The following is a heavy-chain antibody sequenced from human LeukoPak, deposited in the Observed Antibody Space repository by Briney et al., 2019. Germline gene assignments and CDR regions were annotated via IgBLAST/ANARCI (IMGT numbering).Heavy chain of an antibody. Sequence: PSETLSLTCAVYGGSFSGYYWSWIRQPPGRGLEWIGEINHSGSTNYNPSLKSRVTISVDTSKNQFSLKLSSVTAADTAVYYCARGQGTVTTHWGQGTLVTVSS. J-gene: IGHJ4*02. V-gene: IGHV4-34*01. D-gene: IGHD4-17*01. CDR3: ARGQGTVTTH. CDR1: GGSFSGYY. CDR2: INHSGST.